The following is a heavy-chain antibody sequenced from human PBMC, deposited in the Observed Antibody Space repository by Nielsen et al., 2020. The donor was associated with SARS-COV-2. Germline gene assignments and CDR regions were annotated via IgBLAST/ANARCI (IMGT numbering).Heavy chain of an antibody. J-gene: IGHJ5*02. CDR1: GGTFSSYA. CDR2: FDPEDGET. D-gene: IGHD6-13*01. V-gene: IGHV1-24*01. CDR3: ATGSPFIAAAGWFDP. Sequence: ASVKVSCKASGGTFSSYAISWVRQAPGQGLEWMGGFDPEDGETIYAQKFQGRVTMTEDTSTDTAYMELSSLRSEDTAVYYCATGSPFIAAAGWFDPWGQGTLVTVSS.